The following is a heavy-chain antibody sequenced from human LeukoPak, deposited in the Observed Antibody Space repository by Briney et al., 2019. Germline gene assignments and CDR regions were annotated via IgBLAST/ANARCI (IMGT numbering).Heavy chain of an antibody. CDR1: GYTFSQYS. V-gene: IGHV3-21*01. D-gene: IGHD6-13*01. J-gene: IGHJ4*02. Sequence: GGSLRLSCVASGYTFSQYSMNWVRQSPGKGLEWLSAVDGLSETIYYADSVKGRFTISRDNAKNSLYLQMNSLRAEDTAVYYCARGPGIAAAGRDYWGQGTLVTVSS. CDR2: VDGLSETI. CDR3: ARGPGIAAAGRDY.